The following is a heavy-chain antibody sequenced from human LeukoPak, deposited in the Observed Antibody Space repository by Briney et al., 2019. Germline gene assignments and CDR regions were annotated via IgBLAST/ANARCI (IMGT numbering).Heavy chain of an antibody. V-gene: IGHV3-23*01. Sequence: GGSLRLSCAASGFTFRSYGMSWVRQAPGKGLEWVSAISGSGGSTYYADSVRGRFTISRDNSKNTLHLQLNSLRAEDTAVYYCAKDVNYYDSSGYSIFQHWGQGTLVTVSS. CDR1: GFTFRSYG. CDR2: ISGSGGST. CDR3: AKDVNYYDSSGYSIFQH. J-gene: IGHJ1*01. D-gene: IGHD3-22*01.